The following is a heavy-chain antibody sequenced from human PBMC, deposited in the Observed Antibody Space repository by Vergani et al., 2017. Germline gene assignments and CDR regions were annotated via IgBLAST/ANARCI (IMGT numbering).Heavy chain of an antibody. J-gene: IGHJ5*02. D-gene: IGHD6-19*01. CDR2: INPNSGGT. CDR3: AREEGYSSGGWFDP. Sequence: QVQLVQSGAEVKKPGASVKVSSKASGYTFTSYYMHWVRQAPGQGLEWMGWINPNSGGTNYAQKFQGRVTMTRDTSISTAYMELSRLRSDDTAVYYCAREEGYSSGGWFDPWGQGTLVTVSS. CDR1: GYTFTSYY. V-gene: IGHV1-2*02.